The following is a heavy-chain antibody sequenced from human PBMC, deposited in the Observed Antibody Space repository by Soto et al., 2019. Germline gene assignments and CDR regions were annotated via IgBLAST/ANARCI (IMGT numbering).Heavy chain of an antibody. J-gene: IGHJ3*01. D-gene: IGHD3-16*01. CDR1: GFTFSSYT. CDR2: ISSSGATT. CDR3: AKDNPYDYIRGAIDV. V-gene: IGHV3-23*01. Sequence: EVQLLESGGGLVQPGGSLRLSCAASGFTFSSYTMSWVRQAPGKGXXWVSVISSSGATTYYADSVKGRFXISXXXXXXXXXXXXXXXXXEDTAVYYCAKDNPYDYIRGAIDVWGQGTMVTVSS.